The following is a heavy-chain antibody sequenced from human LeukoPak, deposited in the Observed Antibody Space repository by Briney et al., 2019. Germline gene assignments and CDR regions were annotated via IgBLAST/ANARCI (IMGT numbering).Heavy chain of an antibody. CDR3: AKDLGVTGYYYYYMDV. J-gene: IGHJ6*03. CDR2: ICGSGGST. Sequence: PGGSLRLSCAASGFTFSSYAMSWVRQTPGKGLEWVSAICGSGGSTYYADSVKGRFNISRDNSKNTLYLQMNSLRAEDTAVYYCAKDLGVTGYYYYYMDVWGKGTTVTVSS. V-gene: IGHV3-23*01. CDR1: GFTFSSYA. D-gene: IGHD4-11*01.